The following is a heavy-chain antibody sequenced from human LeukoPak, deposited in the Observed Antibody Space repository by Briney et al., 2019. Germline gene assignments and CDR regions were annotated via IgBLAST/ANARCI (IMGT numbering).Heavy chain of an antibody. Sequence: SVKVSCKASGGTFSSYAISWVRQAPGQGLEWMGGIIPIFGTANYAQKFQGRVTITTDESTSTAYMELSSLRSEDTAVYYCARAGRRYCSSTSCHYDYWGQGTLVTVSS. V-gene: IGHV1-69*05. D-gene: IGHD2-2*01. CDR2: IIPIFGTA. CDR3: ARAGRRYCSSTSCHYDY. J-gene: IGHJ4*02. CDR1: GGTFSSYA.